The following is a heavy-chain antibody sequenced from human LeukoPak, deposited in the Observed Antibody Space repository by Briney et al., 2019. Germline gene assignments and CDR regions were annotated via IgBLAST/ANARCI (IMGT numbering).Heavy chain of an antibody. CDR1: GFTFSSYW. J-gene: IGHJ4*02. D-gene: IGHD3-3*01. V-gene: IGHV3-23*01. CDR3: AKAIDVLRFLEWLPFDY. CDR2: ISGSGGST. Sequence: PGGSLRLSCAASGFTFSSYWMNWVRQAPGKGLEWVSAISGSGGSTYYADSVKGRFTISRDNSKNTLYLQMNSLRAEDTAVYYCAKAIDVLRFLEWLPFDYWGQGTLVTVSS.